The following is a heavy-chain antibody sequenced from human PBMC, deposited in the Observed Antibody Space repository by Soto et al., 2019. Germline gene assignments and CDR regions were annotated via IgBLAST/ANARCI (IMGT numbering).Heavy chain of an antibody. CDR3: ARVSFSDGIVVVPAAPGYFDY. Sequence: SETLSLTCTVSGGSISSYYWSWIRQPPGKGLEWIGYIYYSGSTNYNPSLKSRVTISVDTSKNQFSLKLSSVTAADTAVYYCARVSFSDGIVVVPAAPGYFDYWGQGTLVTVSS. D-gene: IGHD2-2*01. CDR2: IYYSGST. V-gene: IGHV4-59*01. CDR1: GGSISSYY. J-gene: IGHJ4*02.